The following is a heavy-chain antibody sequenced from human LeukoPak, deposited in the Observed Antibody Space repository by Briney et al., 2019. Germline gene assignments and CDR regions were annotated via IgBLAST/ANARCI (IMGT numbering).Heavy chain of an antibody. CDR3: ARTRRFLEWFDI. D-gene: IGHD3-3*01. CDR2: IYYSGST. Sequence: SETLSLTCTVSGGSVSSGSYYWSWIRQPPGKGLEWIGYIYYSGSTNYNPSLKSRVTISVDTSKNQFSLKLSSVTAADTAVYYCARTRRFLEWFDIWGQGTMVTVSS. J-gene: IGHJ3*02. V-gene: IGHV4-61*01. CDR1: GGSVSSGSYY.